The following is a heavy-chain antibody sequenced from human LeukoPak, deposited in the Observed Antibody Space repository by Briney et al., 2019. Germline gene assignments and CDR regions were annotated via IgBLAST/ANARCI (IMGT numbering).Heavy chain of an antibody. J-gene: IGHJ6*02. V-gene: IGHV3-23*01. CDR2: ISGSGGST. Sequence: GGSLRLSCAASGFTFSSYAMSWVRQAPGKGLEWVSAISGSGGSTYYADSVKGRFTISRDNSKNTLYLQMNSLRAEDTAVYYCAKDRSGYFYHYGMDVWGQGTMVTVSS. CDR3: AKDRSGYFYHYGMDV. D-gene: IGHD3-22*01. CDR1: GFTFSSYA.